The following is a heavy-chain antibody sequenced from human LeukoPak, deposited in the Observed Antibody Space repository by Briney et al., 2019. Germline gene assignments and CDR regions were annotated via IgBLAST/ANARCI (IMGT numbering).Heavy chain of an antibody. J-gene: IGHJ4*02. CDR3: AKDSSDSGIVAADFDS. Sequence: GGSLRLSCAASGFTFSSYAMSWVRQAPGKGLEWASTINGNGRSTHYADSVKGRFTISRDNSKNTLYLQMNSLRAEDTAVYYCAKDSSDSGIVAADFDSWGQGTLVTVSS. CDR1: GFTFSSYA. D-gene: IGHD6-13*01. CDR2: INGNGRST. V-gene: IGHV3-23*01.